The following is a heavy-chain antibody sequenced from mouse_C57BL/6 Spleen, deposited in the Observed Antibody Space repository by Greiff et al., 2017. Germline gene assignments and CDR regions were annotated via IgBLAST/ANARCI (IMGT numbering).Heavy chain of an antibody. J-gene: IGHJ3*01. CDR1: GYSFTDYN. CDR2: INPNYGTT. V-gene: IGHV1-39*01. CDR3: ASTVVATGVAY. D-gene: IGHD1-1*01. Sequence: LKESGPELVKPGASVKISCKASGYSFTDYNMNWVKQSNGKSLEWIGVINPNYGTTSYNQKFKGKASLTVDQSSSTAYMQLNSLTSEDSAVYYCASTVVATGVAYWGQGTLVTVSA.